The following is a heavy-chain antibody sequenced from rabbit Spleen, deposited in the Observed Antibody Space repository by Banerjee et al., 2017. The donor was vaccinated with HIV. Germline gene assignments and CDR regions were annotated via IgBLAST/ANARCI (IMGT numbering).Heavy chain of an antibody. V-gene: IGHV1S45*01. J-gene: IGHJ6*01. CDR2: IFTGSSGTT. CDR3: ARDTGSSFSSYGMDL. CDR1: GVSFSSRCW. Sequence: QEQVVESGGGLVQPEGSLTLTCTASGVSFSSRCWISWVRQAPEKGLEWIADIFTGSSGTTYYASWAKGRFTISKTSSTTVTLQMTSLTVADTATYFCARDTGSSFSSYGMDLWGQGTLVTVS. D-gene: IGHD8-1*01.